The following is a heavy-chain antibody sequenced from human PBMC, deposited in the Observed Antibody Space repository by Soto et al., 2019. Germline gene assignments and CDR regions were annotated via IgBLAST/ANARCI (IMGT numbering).Heavy chain of an antibody. V-gene: IGHV4-34*01. Sequence: PSETLALTCAVYGGSFSGYYWSGIRQPPGKGLEWIGEINHSGSTNYNPSLKSRVTISVDTSKNQFSLKLSSVTAADTAVYYCARSPGGPRDYWGQGTLVTVSS. J-gene: IGHJ4*02. CDR1: GGSFSGYY. CDR2: INHSGST. D-gene: IGHD3-10*01. CDR3: ARSPGGPRDY.